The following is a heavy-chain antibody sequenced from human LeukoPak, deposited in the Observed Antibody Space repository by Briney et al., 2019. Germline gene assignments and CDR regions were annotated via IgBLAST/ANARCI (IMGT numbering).Heavy chain of an antibody. CDR3: ARVTMVRGVIRYFDY. Sequence: GESLKISCKGSGYSFTSYWIGWVRQMPGKGLEWMGIIYPGDSDTRYSPSSQGQVTISADKSLSTAYLQWSSLKASDTAMYYCARVTMVRGVIRYFDYWGQGTLVTVSS. CDR2: IYPGDSDT. J-gene: IGHJ4*02. V-gene: IGHV5-51*01. CDR1: GYSFTSYW. D-gene: IGHD3-10*01.